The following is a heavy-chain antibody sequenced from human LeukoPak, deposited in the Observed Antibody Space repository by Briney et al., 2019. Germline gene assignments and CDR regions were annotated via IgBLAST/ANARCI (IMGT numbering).Heavy chain of an antibody. CDR2: IFSRGGA. J-gene: IGHJ4*02. Sequence: SETLSLTCAVSGGSITGFFWTWIRQPAGEGLQYIGRIFSRGGANYNPSHQSRVAMSVDTSQNLFSLKLTSVTAADTAVYFCARVATPDVSSPLDFWGQGILVTVSS. V-gene: IGHV4-4*07. CDR1: GGSITGFF. CDR3: ARVATPDVSSPLDF. D-gene: IGHD6-19*01.